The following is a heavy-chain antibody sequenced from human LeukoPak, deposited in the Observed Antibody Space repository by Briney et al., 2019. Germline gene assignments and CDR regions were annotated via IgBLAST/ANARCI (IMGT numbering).Heavy chain of an antibody. Sequence: AASVKVSCKASGYTFTSYDINWVRQAPGQGLEWMGRIIPILGIANYAQKFQGRVTITADKSTSTAYMELSSLRSEDTAVYYCARDRVDYYDSSGYYPSDYWGQGTLVTVSS. J-gene: IGHJ4*02. D-gene: IGHD3-22*01. CDR1: GYTFTSYD. V-gene: IGHV1-69*04. CDR3: ARDRVDYYDSSGYYPSDY. CDR2: IIPILGIA.